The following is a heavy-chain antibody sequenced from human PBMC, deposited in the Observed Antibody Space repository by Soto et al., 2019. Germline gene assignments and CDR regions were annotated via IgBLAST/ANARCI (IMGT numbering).Heavy chain of an antibody. Sequence: WASVKVSCKASGYTFTSYGISWVRQAPGQGLEWMGWISAYNGNTNYAQKLQGRVTMTTDTSTSTAYMELRSLRSDDTAVYYCARDRNGVWGSYLPLGYWGQGTLVTVSS. V-gene: IGHV1-18*01. D-gene: IGHD3-16*02. CDR2: ISAYNGNT. J-gene: IGHJ4*02. CDR1: GYTFTSYG. CDR3: ARDRNGVWGSYLPLGY.